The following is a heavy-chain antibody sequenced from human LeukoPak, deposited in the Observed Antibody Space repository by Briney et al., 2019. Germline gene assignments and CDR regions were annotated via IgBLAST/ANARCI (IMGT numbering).Heavy chain of an antibody. Sequence: ASVKVSCKASGYTFTSYGISWVRQAPGKGLEWIGWISAYNGNTNYAQKLQGRVTMTTDTSTSTAYMELRSLRSDDTAVYYCATSRGYSYGDYFDYWGQGTLVTVSS. CDR3: ATSRGYSYGDYFDY. CDR2: ISAYNGNT. CDR1: GYTFTSYG. D-gene: IGHD5-18*01. V-gene: IGHV1-18*04. J-gene: IGHJ4*02.